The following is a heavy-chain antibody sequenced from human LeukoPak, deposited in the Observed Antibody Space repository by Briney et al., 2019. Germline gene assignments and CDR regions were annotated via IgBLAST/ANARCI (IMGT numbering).Heavy chain of an antibody. V-gene: IGHV3-66*01. J-gene: IGHJ4*03. D-gene: IGHD6-13*01. Sequence: GGSLRLSCETFGFTFSSYSMNWVRQAPGKGLEWVSIIYNSGNTYYADSVKGRFSISRDNSKNTLYLQMNSLRAEDTAVYYCARDHILAAGAPRHWGQGTLVTVSS. CDR2: IYNSGNT. CDR1: GFTFSSYS. CDR3: ARDHILAAGAPRH.